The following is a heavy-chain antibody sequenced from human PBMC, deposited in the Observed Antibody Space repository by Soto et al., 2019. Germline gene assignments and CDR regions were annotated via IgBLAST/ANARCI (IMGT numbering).Heavy chain of an antibody. CDR1: GGSISSGVYY. Sequence: KSSETLSLTCTVSGGSISSGVYYWSWIRQHPGKGLEWIGYIYYIGSTYYNPSLKSRVTISVDTSKNQFSLKLSSVTAADTAVYSCARRKVERIVGAYYYYYFYAMDVWGQGTMVTV. V-gene: IGHV4-31*03. J-gene: IGHJ6*02. CDR3: ARRKVERIVGAYYYYYFYAMDV. CDR2: IYYIGST. D-gene: IGHD1-26*01.